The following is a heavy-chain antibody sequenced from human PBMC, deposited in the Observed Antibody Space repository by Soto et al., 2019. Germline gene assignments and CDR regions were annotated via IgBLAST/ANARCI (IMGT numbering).Heavy chain of an antibody. CDR2: ISAGSEGA. Sequence: EVQRLESGGGLVQPGGALRLSCAASGFTFSSHAMSWVRQAPGKGLEWVSSISAGSEGAYYADSVKGRFTISRDNSNNTLYLQMNRLRAEDTSVYYCARDLWWYLHWGQGTLVTVSS. CDR3: ARDLWWYLH. V-gene: IGHV3-23*01. CDR1: GFTFSSHA. D-gene: IGHD2-15*01. J-gene: IGHJ4*02.